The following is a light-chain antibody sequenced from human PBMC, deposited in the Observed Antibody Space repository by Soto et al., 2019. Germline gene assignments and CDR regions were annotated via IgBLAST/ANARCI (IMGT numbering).Light chain of an antibody. CDR1: SSDVGGYNY. Sequence: QSALTQPASVSGSPGQSITISCTGTSSDVGGYNYVSWYQQHPGKAPKLMIYEVSKRPSGVSNRFSGSKSGNTASLTISGLQAEDEADYYCSSYTRSSTRVFGTGTQLTVL. CDR2: EVS. V-gene: IGLV2-14*01. J-gene: IGLJ6*01. CDR3: SSYTRSSTRV.